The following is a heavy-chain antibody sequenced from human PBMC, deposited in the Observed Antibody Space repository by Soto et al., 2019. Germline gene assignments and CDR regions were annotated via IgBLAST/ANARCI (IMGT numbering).Heavy chain of an antibody. V-gene: IGHV3-23*01. CDR2: ISNSGGST. Sequence: EVQLLESGGGLVPPGGSLRLSCAASGFTFSSYAMSWVRQAPGKGLEWVSGISNSGGSTYYADSVKGRFTLSRDNSKNTLYLQMNSLRAEDTAVYYCAKNLHWLASFDYWGQGTLVTVST. J-gene: IGHJ4*02. D-gene: IGHD6-19*01. CDR1: GFTFSSYA. CDR3: AKNLHWLASFDY.